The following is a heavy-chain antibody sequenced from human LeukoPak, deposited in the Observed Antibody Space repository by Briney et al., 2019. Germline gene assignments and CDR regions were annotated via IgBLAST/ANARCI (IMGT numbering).Heavy chain of an antibody. CDR2: ISGSGGST. Sequence: GGSLRLSCAASAVTFSNYAMSWVRQAPGEGLEWVSGISGSGGSTYYADSVKGRFTISRDNSENTPYLQMNRLRADDTAVYYCAKIYFYYDSSGYLHYWGQGTLVTVSS. D-gene: IGHD3-22*01. CDR3: AKIYFYYDSSGYLHY. CDR1: AVTFSNYA. V-gene: IGHV3-23*01. J-gene: IGHJ4*02.